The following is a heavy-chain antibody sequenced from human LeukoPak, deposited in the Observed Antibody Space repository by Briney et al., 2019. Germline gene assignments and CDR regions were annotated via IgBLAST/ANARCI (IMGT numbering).Heavy chain of an antibody. CDR2: INHSGST. CDR1: GGSISSGGYY. J-gene: IGHJ4*02. V-gene: IGHV4-30-2*01. D-gene: IGHD5-24*01. CDR3: ARGWGGDGYSR. Sequence: SQTLSLICTVSGGSISSGGYYWSWIRQPPGKGLEWIGEINHSGSTNYNPSLKSRVTISVDTSKNQFSLKLSSVTAADTAVYYCARGWGGDGYSRWGQGTLVTVSS.